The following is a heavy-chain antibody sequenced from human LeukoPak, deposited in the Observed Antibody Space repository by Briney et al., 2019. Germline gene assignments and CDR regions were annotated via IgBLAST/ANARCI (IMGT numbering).Heavy chain of an antibody. CDR3: ARHADSSSWYAY. D-gene: IGHD6-13*01. CDR2: IYHSGST. CDR1: GYSISSGYY. J-gene: IGHJ4*02. Sequence: SETLSLTCAVSGYSISSGYYWGWIRQPPGKGLEWIGSIYHSGSTYYNPSLKSRVTISVDTSKNQFSLRLSSVTAADTAVYYCARHADSSSWYAYWGQGTLVTVSS. V-gene: IGHV4-38-2*01.